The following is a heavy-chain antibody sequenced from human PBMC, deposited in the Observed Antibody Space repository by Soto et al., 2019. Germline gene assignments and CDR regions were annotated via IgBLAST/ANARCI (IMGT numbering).Heavy chain of an antibody. Sequence: ASVKVSCKASGYTFTSYAMHWVRQAPGQRLEWMGWINAGNGNTKYSQKFQGRVTITRDTSASTAYMELSSLRSEDTAVYYCARGPQLRFLEWLSNNWFDPWGQGTLVTVSS. CDR3: ARGPQLRFLEWLSNNWFDP. J-gene: IGHJ5*02. CDR1: GYTFTSYA. V-gene: IGHV1-3*01. CDR2: INAGNGNT. D-gene: IGHD3-3*01.